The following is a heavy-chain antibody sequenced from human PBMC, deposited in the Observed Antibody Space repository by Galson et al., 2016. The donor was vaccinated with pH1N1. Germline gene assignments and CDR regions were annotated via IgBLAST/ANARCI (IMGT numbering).Heavy chain of an antibody. CDR3: AKYYYDSSGSGAIGTFDI. J-gene: IGHJ3*02. Sequence: QSGAEVKKPGESLKISCKGSGFSFTSYWIGWVRQMPGKGLEWMGVIYPGDSDTRYSPSFQGQVTISADKSIRTAYLQWSSLKASDTAMYYCAKYYYDSSGSGAIGTFDIWGQGTMVTVSS. CDR1: GFSFTSYW. D-gene: IGHD3-22*01. CDR2: IYPGDSDT. V-gene: IGHV5-51*01.